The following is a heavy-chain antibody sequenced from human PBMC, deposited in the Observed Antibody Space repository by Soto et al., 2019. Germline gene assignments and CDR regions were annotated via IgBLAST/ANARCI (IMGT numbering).Heavy chain of an antibody. CDR2: ITPSGGST. V-gene: IGHV1-46*01. CDR3: ARGGIVGAKVYYYGMDV. D-gene: IGHD1-26*01. CDR1: GYTFTSYY. J-gene: IGHJ6*02. Sequence: ASVKVSCKASGYTFTSYYMHSVRQAPGQGLEWMGIITPSGGSTSYAQKFQGRVTMTRETSTSTVYMELSSLRSEDTAVYYCARGGIVGAKVYYYGMDVWGQGTTVTVSS.